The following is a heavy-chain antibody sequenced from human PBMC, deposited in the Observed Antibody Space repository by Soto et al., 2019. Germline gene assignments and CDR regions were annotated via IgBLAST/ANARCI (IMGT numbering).Heavy chain of an antibody. D-gene: IGHD6-6*01. CDR2: ISGSGGST. Sequence: EVQLLESGGGLVQPGGSLRLSCAASGFIFTSYALTWVRQAPGKGLEWVSGISGSGGSTYYADSVKGRFTISRDSSKNTLYLQMNSLRDEDTAIYYCARSPGPYSSSSKRYFDYWGQGTLVTVSS. CDR1: GFIFTSYA. V-gene: IGHV3-23*01. CDR3: ARSPGPYSSSSKRYFDY. J-gene: IGHJ4*02.